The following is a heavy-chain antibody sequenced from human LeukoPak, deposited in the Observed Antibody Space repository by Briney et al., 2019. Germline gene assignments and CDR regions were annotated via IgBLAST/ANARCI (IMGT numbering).Heavy chain of an antibody. J-gene: IGHJ4*02. CDR1: GFSFDTYA. CDR3: ARDRGNLHSSGWYDY. CDR2: IWHDGSHK. V-gene: IGHV3-33*01. D-gene: IGHD6-19*01. Sequence: GGSLRLSCAAPGFSFDTYAMHWVRQAPGQGLEWVALIWHDGSHKFYSNSVRGQFTISRDNAKNSLYLQMNSLRAEDTAVYYCARDRGNLHSSGWYDYWGQGTLVTVSS.